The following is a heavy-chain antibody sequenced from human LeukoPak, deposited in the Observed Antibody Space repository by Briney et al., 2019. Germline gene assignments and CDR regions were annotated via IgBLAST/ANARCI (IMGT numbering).Heavy chain of an antibody. Sequence: GGSLRLSCAASEFTFSIYGMHWVRQAPGKGLEWVAVIWSGGSNQYYADSVKGRFTISRDNSNNTLYLQMNSLRADDTAVYFCARDTGNETPNFYYGMEVWGQGTTVSVSS. CDR1: EFTFSIYG. D-gene: IGHD2-15*01. CDR2: IWSGGSNQ. V-gene: IGHV3-33*01. J-gene: IGHJ6*02. CDR3: ARDTGNETPNFYYGMEV.